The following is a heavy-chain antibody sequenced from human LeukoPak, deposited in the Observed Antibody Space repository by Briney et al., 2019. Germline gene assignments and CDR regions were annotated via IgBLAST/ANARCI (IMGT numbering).Heavy chain of an antibody. V-gene: IGHV4-38-2*02. CDR2: IYHSGST. CDR3: AIHNYEGAFDI. Sequence: SETLSLTCTVSGYSISSGYYWGWIRQPPGKGLEWIGSIYHSGSTYYNPYLKSRVTISVDTSKNQFSLKLRSVTAADTAVYYCAIHNYEGAFDIWGQGTMVTVSS. D-gene: IGHD1-1*01. J-gene: IGHJ3*02. CDR1: GYSISSGYY.